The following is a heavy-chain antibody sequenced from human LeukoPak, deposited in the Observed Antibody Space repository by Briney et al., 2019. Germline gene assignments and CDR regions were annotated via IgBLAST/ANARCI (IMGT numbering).Heavy chain of an antibody. CDR2: IYYSGST. CDR3: ARGLGVWGSYRYDY. J-gene: IGHJ4*02. Sequence: SETLSLTCTVSGGSISSYYWSWIRQPPGKGLEWIGYIYYSGSTNYNPSLKSRVTISVDTSKNQFSLKLSSVTAADTAVYYCARGLGVWGSYRYDYWGQGTLVTVSS. D-gene: IGHD3-16*02. V-gene: IGHV4-59*01. CDR1: GGSISSYY.